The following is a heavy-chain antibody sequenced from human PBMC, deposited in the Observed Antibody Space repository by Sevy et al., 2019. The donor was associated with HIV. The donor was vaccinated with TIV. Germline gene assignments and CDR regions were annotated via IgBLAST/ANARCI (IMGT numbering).Heavy chain of an antibody. D-gene: IGHD2-2*01. CDR1: GYTFTSYA. CDR3: ARGANVRYCSSTSCYYYYGMDV. J-gene: IGHJ6*02. Sequence: ASVKVSCKASGYTFTSYAMHWVRQAPGQRLEWMGWINAGNGNTKYSQKFQGRVTITRDTSASTAYMELSSLRSEDTAVYYCARGANVRYCSSTSCYYYYGMDVWGQGTTVTVSS. CDR2: INAGNGNT. V-gene: IGHV1-3*01.